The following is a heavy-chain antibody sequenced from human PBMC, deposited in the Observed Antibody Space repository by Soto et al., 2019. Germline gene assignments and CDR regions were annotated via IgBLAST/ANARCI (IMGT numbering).Heavy chain of an antibody. D-gene: IGHD3-3*01. CDR1: GGSISSGGYY. J-gene: IGHJ6*03. V-gene: IGHV4-31*03. Sequence: QVQLQESGPGLVKPSQTLSLTCTVSGGSISSGGYYWSWIRQHPGKGLEWIGYIYYSGSTYYNPSLKIRVTISVDTSKNQFSLKLSSVTAADTAVYYCARGGDYDFWSGHFYYYYYMDVWGKGTTVTVSS. CDR3: ARGGDYDFWSGHFYYYYYMDV. CDR2: IYYSGST.